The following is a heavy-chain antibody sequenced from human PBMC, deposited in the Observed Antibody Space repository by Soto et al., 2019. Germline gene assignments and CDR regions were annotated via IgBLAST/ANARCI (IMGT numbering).Heavy chain of an antibody. CDR2: ISGSGGST. V-gene: IGHV3-23*01. Sequence: EVQVLESGGGLVQPGGSLRLSCAASGFTFSSYAMNWVRQAPGKGLEWVSVISGSGGSTYYADSVKGRFTISRDNSKNRLYLQMNSLRAEDTAVYYCARRSSGWYFDYWGQGTLVTVSS. CDR3: ARRSSGWYFDY. CDR1: GFTFSSYA. D-gene: IGHD6-19*01. J-gene: IGHJ4*02.